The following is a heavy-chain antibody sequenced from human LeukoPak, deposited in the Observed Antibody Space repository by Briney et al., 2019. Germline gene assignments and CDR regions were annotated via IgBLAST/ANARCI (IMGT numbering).Heavy chain of an antibody. J-gene: IGHJ4*02. D-gene: IGHD3-22*01. V-gene: IGHV3-30*19. CDR3: AREGYDSSGYYNPLYY. Sequence: GGSLRLSCAASGFTFSSYAMHWVRQAPGKGLEWVAFKSYADSVKGRFTISRDNSKNTLYLQMNSLRTEDTAVYYCAREGYDSSGYYNPLYYWGQGTLVTVSS. CDR2: KSY. CDR1: GFTFSSYA.